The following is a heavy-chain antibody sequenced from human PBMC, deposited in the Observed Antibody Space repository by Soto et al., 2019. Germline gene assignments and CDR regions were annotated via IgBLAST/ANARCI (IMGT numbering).Heavy chain of an antibody. D-gene: IGHD6-13*01. V-gene: IGHV3-11*06. Sequence: PGGSLRLSCAASGFTFSDYYMSWIRQAPGKGLEWVSYISSSSTYTNYADSVKGRFTISRDNAKNSLYLQMNSLRAEDTAVYYCARVTGYSSNWYNWFDPWGQGTLVTVSS. J-gene: IGHJ5*02. CDR1: GFTFSDYY. CDR2: ISSSSTYT. CDR3: ARVTGYSSNWYNWFDP.